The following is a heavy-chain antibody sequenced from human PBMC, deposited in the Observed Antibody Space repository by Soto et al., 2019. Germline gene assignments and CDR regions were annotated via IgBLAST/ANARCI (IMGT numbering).Heavy chain of an antibody. J-gene: IGHJ4*02. CDR3: AKAHGYGLFDY. CDR2: ISYDGSNK. Sequence: GGSLRLSCAASGFTFSSYGMHWVRQAPGKGLEWVAVISYDGSNKYYADSVKGRFTISRDNSKNTLYLQMNSLRAEDTAVYYCAKAHGYGLFDYWGQGTLVTVSS. D-gene: IGHD5-18*01. CDR1: GFTFSSYG. V-gene: IGHV3-30*18.